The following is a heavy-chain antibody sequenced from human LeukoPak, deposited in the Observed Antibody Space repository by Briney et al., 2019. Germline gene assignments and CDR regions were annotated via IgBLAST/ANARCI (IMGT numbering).Heavy chain of an antibody. CDR2: IYHSGST. D-gene: IGHD3-22*01. CDR1: GGSFSGYY. CDR3: ARGGGWRRHYYDSSGYSQENWFDP. Sequence: SETLSLTCAVYGGSFSGYYWSWIRQPPGKGLEWMGQIYHSGSTNYNPSLKSRVTISVDTSKNQFSLKLSSVTAADTAVYYCARGGGWRRHYYDSSGYSQENWFDPWGQGTLVTVSS. V-gene: IGHV4-34*01. J-gene: IGHJ5*02.